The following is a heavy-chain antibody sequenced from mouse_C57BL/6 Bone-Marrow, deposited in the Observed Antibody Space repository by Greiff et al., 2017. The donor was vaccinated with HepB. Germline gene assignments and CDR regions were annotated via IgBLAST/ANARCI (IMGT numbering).Heavy chain of an antibody. CDR1: GYTFTSYW. V-gene: IGHV1-55*01. CDR3: ARSDGYYPYFDY. J-gene: IGHJ2*01. Sequence: VKLQQPGAELVKPGASVKMSCKASGYTFTSYWITWVKQRPGQGLEWIGDIYPGSGSTNYNEKFKSKATLTVDTSSSTAYMQLSSLTSEDSAVYYCARSDGYYPYFDYWGQGTTLTVSS. D-gene: IGHD2-3*01. CDR2: IYPGSGST.